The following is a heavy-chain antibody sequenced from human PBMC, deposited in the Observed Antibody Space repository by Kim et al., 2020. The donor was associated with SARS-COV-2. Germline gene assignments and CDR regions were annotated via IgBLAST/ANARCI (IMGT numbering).Heavy chain of an antibody. Sequence: ADSVKGRFTISRDNSKNTLYLQMNSLRAEDAAVYYCARGLGGYYASGSNYWGQGALLSVSS. CDR3: ARGLGGYYASGSNY. J-gene: IGHJ4*02. V-gene: IGHV3-30*01. D-gene: IGHD3-10*01.